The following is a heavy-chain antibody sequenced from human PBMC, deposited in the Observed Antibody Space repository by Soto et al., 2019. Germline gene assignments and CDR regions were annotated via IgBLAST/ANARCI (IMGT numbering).Heavy chain of an antibody. J-gene: IGHJ5*02. Sequence: SETLSLTCAVYGGSFSGYYWSWIRQPPGKWLEWIGEINHSGSTNYNPSLKSRVTISVDTSKNQFSLKLSSVTAADTAVYYCARGNQYYYGSGSYYSNWFDPWGQGXLVTVYS. CDR1: GGSFSGYY. D-gene: IGHD3-10*01. V-gene: IGHV4-34*01. CDR3: ARGNQYYYGSGSYYSNWFDP. CDR2: INHSGST.